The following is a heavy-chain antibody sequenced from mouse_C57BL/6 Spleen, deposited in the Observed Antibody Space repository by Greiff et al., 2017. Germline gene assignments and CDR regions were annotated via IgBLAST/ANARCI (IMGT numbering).Heavy chain of an antibody. V-gene: IGHV1-52*01. CDR2: IDPSDSET. CDR1: GYTFTSYW. D-gene: IGHD2-4*01. J-gene: IGHJ2*01. CDR3: ARGDYDEGDY. Sequence: VQLQQPGAELVRPGSSVKLSCKASGYTFTSYWMHWVKQRPIQGLEWIGNIDPSDSETHYNQKFKDKATLTVDKSSSTAYMQLSSLTSEDSAVYYCARGDYDEGDYWGQGTTLTVSS.